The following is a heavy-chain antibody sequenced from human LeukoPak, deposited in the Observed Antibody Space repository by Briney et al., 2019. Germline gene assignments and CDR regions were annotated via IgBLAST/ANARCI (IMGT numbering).Heavy chain of an antibody. V-gene: IGHV3-20*04. CDR1: GFTFDDYG. CDR2: INWNGGST. D-gene: IGHD2-15*01. J-gene: IGHJ5*02. CDR3: ARGADGVSSNSRGWFDP. Sequence: GGSLRLSCAASGFTFDDYGMSWVRQAPGKGLEWVSGINWNGGSTGYADSVKGRFTISRDNAKNSLYLQMNSLRAEDTAVYYCARGADGVSSNSRGWFDPWGQGTLVTVSS.